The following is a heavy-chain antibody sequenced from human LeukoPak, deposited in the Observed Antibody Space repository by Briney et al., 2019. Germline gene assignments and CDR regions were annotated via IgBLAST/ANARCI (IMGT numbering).Heavy chain of an antibody. Sequence: SVKVSCKASGGTFSSYAISWVRQAPGQGLERMRGIIPIFGTANYAQKFQGRVTITADESTSTAYMELSSLRSEDTAVYYCARGIANSYGKDYWGQGTLVTVSS. CDR3: ARGIANSYGKDY. V-gene: IGHV1-69*13. D-gene: IGHD3-16*01. CDR1: GGTFSSYA. CDR2: IIPIFGTA. J-gene: IGHJ4*02.